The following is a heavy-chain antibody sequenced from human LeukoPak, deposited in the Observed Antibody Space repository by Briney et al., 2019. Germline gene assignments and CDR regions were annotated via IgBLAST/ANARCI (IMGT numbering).Heavy chain of an antibody. CDR3: ARRVPSVPFGVYWFDP. CDR2: IYYSGST. J-gene: IGHJ5*02. CDR1: GGSISSSSYY. D-gene: IGHD3-16*01. V-gene: IGHV4-39*01. Sequence: SETLSLTCTVPGGSISSSSYYWGWIRQPPGKGLEWIGSIYYSGSTYYNPSLKSRVTISVDTSKNQFSLKLSSVTAADTAVYYCARRVPSVPFGVYWFDPWGQGTLVTVSS.